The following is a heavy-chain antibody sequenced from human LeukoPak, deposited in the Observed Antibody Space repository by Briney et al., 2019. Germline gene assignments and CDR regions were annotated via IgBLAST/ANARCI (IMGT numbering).Heavy chain of an antibody. Sequence: GGSLRLSCAASGLTFSSFGMSWVRQAPGKGLEWVSHISGSGTTTYYADSVKGRFTISRDNSKNTLYLQMNSLRAEDTAVYYCARVGPDCSSTSCYRWFDPWGQGTLVTVSS. CDR2: ISGSGTTT. D-gene: IGHD2-2*01. CDR1: GLTFSSFG. J-gene: IGHJ5*02. CDR3: ARVGPDCSSTSCYRWFDP. V-gene: IGHV3-23*01.